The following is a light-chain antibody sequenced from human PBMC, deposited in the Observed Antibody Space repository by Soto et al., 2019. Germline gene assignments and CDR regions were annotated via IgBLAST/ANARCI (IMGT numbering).Light chain of an antibody. CDR1: QTVTSNY. CDR2: GAS. CDR3: QQYDQWPGT. V-gene: IGKV3-20*01. J-gene: IGKJ1*01. Sequence: EIVLTQSPGTLSLSPGERATLSCRASQTVTSNYVAWYQQTPGQAPRLLFFGASIRATGIPDRFSGSGSGTDFTLTISRLEPEDFAIYYCQQYDQWPGTFGQGTKVDI.